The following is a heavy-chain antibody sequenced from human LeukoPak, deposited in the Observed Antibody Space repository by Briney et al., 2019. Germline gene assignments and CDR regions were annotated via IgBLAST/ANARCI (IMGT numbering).Heavy chain of an antibody. D-gene: IGHD6-19*01. J-gene: IGHJ6*03. CDR3: ARGTAVAGTPYYYYYYYMDV. V-gene: IGHV4-34*01. CDR2: INHSGST. Sequence: SETLSLICAVYGGSFSGYYWSWIRQPPGKGLEWIGEINHSGSTNYNPSLKSRVTISVDTSKNQFSLKLSSVTAADTAVYYCARGTAVAGTPYYYYYYYMDVWGKGTTVTVSS. CDR1: GGSFSGYY.